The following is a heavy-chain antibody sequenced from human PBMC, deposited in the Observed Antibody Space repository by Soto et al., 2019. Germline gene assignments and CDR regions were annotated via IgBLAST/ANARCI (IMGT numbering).Heavy chain of an antibody. CDR2: ISGSGGST. CDR1: GFTFSSYA. CDR3: AKDPLWFGDQNP. D-gene: IGHD3-10*01. Sequence: EVQLLESGGGLVQPGGSLRLSCAASGFTFSSYAMSWVRQAPGKGLEWVSAISGSGGSTYYADSVKGRFSISRDNSKNTLYLQMNSLRAEDTAVYYCAKDPLWFGDQNPWGQGTLVTVSS. V-gene: IGHV3-23*01. J-gene: IGHJ5*02.